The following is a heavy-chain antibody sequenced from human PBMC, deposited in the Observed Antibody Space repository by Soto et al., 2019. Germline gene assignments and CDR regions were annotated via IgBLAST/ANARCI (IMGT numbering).Heavy chain of an antibody. CDR1: GGSLSGYY. CDR2: IKDGGRT. Sequence: QVQLQQWGAGLLKPSETLSLNCAVNGGSLSGYYWSWIRQPPGKGLEWIGEIKDGGRTNYSPSLTLRATISSDTSSNQSSLRLYSVTAADTGVYSCARGQEGAVATHWDQGTLVTVSS. J-gene: IGHJ4*02. V-gene: IGHV4-34*01. CDR3: ARGQEGAVATH. D-gene: IGHD5-12*01.